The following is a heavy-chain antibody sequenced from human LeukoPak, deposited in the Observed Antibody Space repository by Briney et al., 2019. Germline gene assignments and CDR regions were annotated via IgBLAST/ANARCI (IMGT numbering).Heavy chain of an antibody. J-gene: IGHJ4*02. CDR3: ARVWFGDTYYFDY. V-gene: IGHV4-39*01. D-gene: IGHD3-10*01. CDR1: GGSISSSSYY. CDR2: IYYSGST. Sequence: SETLSLTCTVSGGSISSSSYYWGWIRQPPGKGLEWIGSIYYSGSTYYNPSLKSRVTISVDTSKNQFSLKLSSVTAADTAVYYCARVWFGDTYYFDYWGQGTLVTVSS.